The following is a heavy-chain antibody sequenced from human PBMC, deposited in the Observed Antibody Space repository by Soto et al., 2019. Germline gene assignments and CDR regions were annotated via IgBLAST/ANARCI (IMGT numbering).Heavy chain of an antibody. CDR3: AKDLPIAARNYYYYGMDV. CDR1: GFTFSSYG. V-gene: IGHV3-30*18. CDR2: ISYDGSNK. Sequence: GGSLRLSCAASGFTFSSYGMHWVRQAPGKGLEWVAVISYDGSNKYYADSVKGRFTISRDNSKNTLYLQMNSLRAEDTAVYYCAKDLPIAARNYYYYGMDVWGQGTTVTVS. J-gene: IGHJ6*02. D-gene: IGHD6-6*01.